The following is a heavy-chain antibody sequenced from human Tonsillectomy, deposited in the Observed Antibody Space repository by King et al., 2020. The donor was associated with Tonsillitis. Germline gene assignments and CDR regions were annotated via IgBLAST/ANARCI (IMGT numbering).Heavy chain of an antibody. CDR1: GFTFSSYA. V-gene: IGHV3-23*03. D-gene: IGHD2-21*02. J-gene: IGHJ4*02. CDR2: IYSVGSST. Sequence: QLVQSGGGLVQPGGSLRLSCAASGFTFSSYAMSWVRQAPGKGLEWVSVIYSVGSSTYYADSVKGRFTISRDNSKNTLYLQMNSLRAEDTAVYYCAKDWPAYCGGDCYSHGFDYWGQGTLVTVSS. CDR3: AKDWPAYCGGDCYSHGFDY.